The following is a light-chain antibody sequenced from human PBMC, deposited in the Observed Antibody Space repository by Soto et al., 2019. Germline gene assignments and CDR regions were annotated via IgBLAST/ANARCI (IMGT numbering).Light chain of an antibody. J-gene: IGLJ1*01. CDR3: CSYAGSDAFV. Sequence: QSVLTQPASVSGSPGQSITISCTGTSSDVGGYNYVSWYQQHPGKAPKLMIYEVSNRPSGVSNRFSGSKSGNTASLTISGLQAEDEGDYHCCSYAGSDAFVFGNGTKLT. V-gene: IGLV2-14*01. CDR2: EVS. CDR1: SSDVGGYNY.